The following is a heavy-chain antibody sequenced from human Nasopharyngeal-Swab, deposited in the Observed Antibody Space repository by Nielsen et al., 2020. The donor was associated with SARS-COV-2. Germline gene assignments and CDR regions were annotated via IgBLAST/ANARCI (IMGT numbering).Heavy chain of an antibody. CDR3: ARVAVVVSYYYYGMDV. Sequence: ESLKISCAASGFTFSDYYMSWIRQAPGKGLEWIGSIYYSGSTYYNPSLKSRVTISVDTSKNQFSLKLSSVTAADTAVYYCARVAVVVSYYYYGMDVWGQGTTVTVSS. CDR2: IYYSGST. V-gene: IGHV4-38-2*01. CDR1: GFTFSDYY. D-gene: IGHD2-15*01. J-gene: IGHJ6*02.